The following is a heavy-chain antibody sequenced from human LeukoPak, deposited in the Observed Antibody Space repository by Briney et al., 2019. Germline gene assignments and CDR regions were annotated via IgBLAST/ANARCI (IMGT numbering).Heavy chain of an antibody. D-gene: IGHD3-10*01. CDR3: AKPTAPYYYGSGSRNPPDY. CDR1: GFTFSSYG. Sequence: PGGSLRLSCAASGFTFSSYGMHWVRQAPGKGLEWVAVISYDGSNKYYADSVKGRFTISRDNSKSTVYLQMNSLRAEDTAVYYCAKPTAPYYYGSGSRNPPDYWGQGTLVTVSS. CDR2: ISYDGSNK. J-gene: IGHJ4*02. V-gene: IGHV3-30*18.